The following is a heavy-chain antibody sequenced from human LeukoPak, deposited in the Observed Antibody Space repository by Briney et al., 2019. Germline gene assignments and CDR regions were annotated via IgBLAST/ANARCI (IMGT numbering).Heavy chain of an antibody. Sequence: PGESLRISCKGSGYSFTSYWISWVRQMPGKGLEWMGKIDPRDSYTNYSPSFQGHVTISADKSISTAYLQWSSLKASDTAMYYCARLFVDTAMGTADFGYWGQGTLVTVSS. CDR2: IDPRDSYT. V-gene: IGHV5-10-1*01. CDR1: GYSFTSYW. CDR3: ARLFVDTAMGTADFGY. J-gene: IGHJ4*02. D-gene: IGHD5-18*01.